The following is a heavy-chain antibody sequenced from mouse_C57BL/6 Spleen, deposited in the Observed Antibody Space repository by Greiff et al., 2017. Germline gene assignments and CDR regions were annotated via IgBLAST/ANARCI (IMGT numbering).Heavy chain of an antibody. Sequence: DVKLVESEGGLVQPGSSMKLSCTASGFTFSDYYMAWVRQVPEKGLEWVANINYDGSSTYYLDSLKSRFIISRDNAKNILYLQMSSLKSEDTATYYCARAGGYYYASWAMDYWGQGTSVTVSS. CDR2: INYDGSST. V-gene: IGHV5-16*01. J-gene: IGHJ4*01. CDR3: ARAGGYYYASWAMDY. CDR1: GFTFSDYY. D-gene: IGHD1-1*01.